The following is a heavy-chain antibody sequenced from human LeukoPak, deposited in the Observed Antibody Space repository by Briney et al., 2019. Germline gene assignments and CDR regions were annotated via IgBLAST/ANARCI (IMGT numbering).Heavy chain of an antibody. J-gene: IGHJ6*02. Sequence: QAGGSLRLSCAASGFTFSSYGMHWVRQAPGKGLEWVAVISYDGSNKYYADSVKGRFTISRDNSKNTLYLQMNSLRAEDTAVYYCAKLSDDYYDVYGMDVWGQGTTVTVSS. D-gene: IGHD3-22*01. V-gene: IGHV3-30*18. CDR1: GFTFSSYG. CDR2: ISYDGSNK. CDR3: AKLSDDYYDVYGMDV.